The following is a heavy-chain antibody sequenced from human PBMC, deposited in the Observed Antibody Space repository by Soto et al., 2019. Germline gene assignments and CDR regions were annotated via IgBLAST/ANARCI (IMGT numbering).Heavy chain of an antibody. Sequence: SETLSLTCTVSGDSVTNYFWSWMRQPPGKGLEWIGHMYHGGRTNYSPSLKSRVTMSLDSSKNQFSLNLSSVTAADTAVYFCARDPGYCTNGVCPIFDFGGQGVLVTVSS. J-gene: IGHJ4*02. CDR2: MYHGGRT. D-gene: IGHD2-8*01. V-gene: IGHV4-59*02. CDR3: ARDPGYCTNGVCPIFDF. CDR1: GDSVTNYF.